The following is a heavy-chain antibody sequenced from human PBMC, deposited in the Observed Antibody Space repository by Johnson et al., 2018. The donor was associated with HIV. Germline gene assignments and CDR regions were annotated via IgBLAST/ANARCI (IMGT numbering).Heavy chain of an antibody. Sequence: VQLVESGGGLVQPGGSLRLSCAASGFTVSNYYMTWVRQSPGKGLEWVSVLYSGGNTYYADSVKGRFTISRYNSKNTLYLQMNSLRDEDTAMYYCARDGESQQLPLGEAFDVWGQGTMVTVSS. CDR3: ARDGESQQLPLGEAFDV. V-gene: IGHV3-66*02. CDR1: GFTVSNYY. D-gene: IGHD6-13*01. J-gene: IGHJ3*01. CDR2: LYSGGNT.